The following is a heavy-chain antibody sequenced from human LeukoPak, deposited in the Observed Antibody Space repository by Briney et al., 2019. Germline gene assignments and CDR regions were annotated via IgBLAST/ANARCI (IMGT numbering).Heavy chain of an antibody. CDR3: ARVRYDSGWFDY. D-gene: IGHD6-19*01. Sequence: GSLRLSCAASGFTFNAYSMTWVRQAPGKGLECIASVTGSGNSRVFADSVKGRFSISRDNAKNSLDLQLNNLSAEDTATYYCARVRYDSGWFDYWGQETLVTVSS. J-gene: IGHJ5*01. CDR1: GFTFNAYS. V-gene: IGHV3-48*04. CDR2: VTGSGNSR.